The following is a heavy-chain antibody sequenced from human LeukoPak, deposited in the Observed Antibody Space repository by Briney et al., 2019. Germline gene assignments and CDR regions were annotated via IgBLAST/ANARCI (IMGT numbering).Heavy chain of an antibody. V-gene: IGHV3-30*18. CDR2: ISYVGSNK. Sequence: PGRSLRLSCAASGFTFSTNVMHWVRQAPGKGLEWVAFISYVGSNKNYADFVKGRFTLSRDNSKNTVYLQMNSLRAEDTAIYYCAKDRSSSWSIDYWGQGTLVTVSS. J-gene: IGHJ4*02. CDR1: GFTFSTNV. D-gene: IGHD6-13*01. CDR3: AKDRSSSWSIDY.